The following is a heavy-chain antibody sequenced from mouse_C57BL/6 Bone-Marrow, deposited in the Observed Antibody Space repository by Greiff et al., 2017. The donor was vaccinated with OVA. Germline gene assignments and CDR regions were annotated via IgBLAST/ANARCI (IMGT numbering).Heavy chain of an antibody. CDR1: GFNIKDYY. CDR2: IDPEDGDT. Sequence: EVQLQQSGAELVKPGASVKLSCTASGFNIKDYYMHWVKQRTEQGLEWIGRIDPEDGDTKYAPKFQGKATITADTSSNTAYLQLSSLTSEDTAVYYCARGRGYGSTYWYFDVWGTGTTVTVSS. J-gene: IGHJ1*03. V-gene: IGHV14-2*01. CDR3: ARGRGYGSTYWYFDV. D-gene: IGHD1-1*01.